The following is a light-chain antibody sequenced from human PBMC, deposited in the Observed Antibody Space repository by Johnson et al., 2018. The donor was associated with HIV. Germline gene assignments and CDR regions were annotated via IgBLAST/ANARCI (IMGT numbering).Light chain of an antibody. V-gene: IGLV1-51*01. Sequence: QSVLTQPPSVSAAPGQKVTISCSGSSSNIGNNYVSWYQQLPGTAPKLLIYDNYKRPSGIPDRFSGSKSGTSATLGITGLQTVDEADYYCGTWDSSLSTYVFGTGTKVTFL. CDR3: GTWDSSLSTYV. CDR1: SSNIGNNY. J-gene: IGLJ1*01. CDR2: DNY.